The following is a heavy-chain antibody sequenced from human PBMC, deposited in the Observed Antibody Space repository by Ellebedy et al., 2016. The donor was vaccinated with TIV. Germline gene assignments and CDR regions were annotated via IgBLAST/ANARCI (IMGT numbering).Heavy chain of an antibody. V-gene: IGHV4-61*01. D-gene: IGHD3-10*01. CDR1: GGSVSSGSYY. Sequence: SETLSLTXTVSGGSVSSGSYYWSWIRQPPGKGLEWIGYIYYSGSTNYNPSLKSRVTISVDTSKNQFSLKLSSVTAADTAVYYCARGNYYYGSKSYYNRCYFDYWGQGTLVTVSS. J-gene: IGHJ4*02. CDR2: IYYSGST. CDR3: ARGNYYYGSKSYYNRCYFDY.